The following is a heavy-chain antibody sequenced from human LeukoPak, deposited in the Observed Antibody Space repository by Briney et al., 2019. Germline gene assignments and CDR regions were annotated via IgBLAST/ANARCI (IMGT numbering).Heavy chain of an antibody. Sequence: PSETLSLTCTVSGGSISSYYWSWIRQPPGKGLEWIGYIHYSGSTNYNPSLKSQVTISVDTSKNQFSLKLSSVTAADTAVYYCASPAVVKGWWYFDLWGRGTLVTVSS. D-gene: IGHD3-22*01. CDR3: ASPAVVKGWWYFDL. CDR2: IHYSGST. CDR1: GGSISSYY. V-gene: IGHV4-59*01. J-gene: IGHJ2*01.